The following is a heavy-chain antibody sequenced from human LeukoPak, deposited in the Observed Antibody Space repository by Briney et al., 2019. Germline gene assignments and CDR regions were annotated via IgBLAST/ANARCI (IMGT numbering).Heavy chain of an antibody. Sequence: PGGSLRLSCAASGFTFSSYAMHWVRQAPGKGLEWVAVISYDGSNKYYADSVKGRFTISRDNSKNTLYLQMNSLRAEDTAVYYCASNDFWSGYYTGYYYYGMDVWGQGTTVTVSS. CDR3: ASNDFWSGYYTGYYYYGMDV. D-gene: IGHD3-3*01. CDR1: GFTFSSYA. V-gene: IGHV3-30-3*01. J-gene: IGHJ6*02. CDR2: ISYDGSNK.